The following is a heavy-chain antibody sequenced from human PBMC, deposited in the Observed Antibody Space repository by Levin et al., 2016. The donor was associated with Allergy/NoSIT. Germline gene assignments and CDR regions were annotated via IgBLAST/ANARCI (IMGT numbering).Heavy chain of an antibody. CDR3: ARKDGGRYPGKYYYGMDV. D-gene: IGHD3-16*01. CDR1: GGTFSSYA. CDR2: IIPIFGTA. J-gene: IGHJ6*02. V-gene: IGHV1-69*06. Sequence: SVKVSCKASGGTFSSYAISWVRQAPGQGLEWMGGIIPIFGTANYAQKFQGRVTITADKSTSTAYMELSSLRSEDTAVYYCARKDGGRYPGKYYYGMDVWGQGTTVT.